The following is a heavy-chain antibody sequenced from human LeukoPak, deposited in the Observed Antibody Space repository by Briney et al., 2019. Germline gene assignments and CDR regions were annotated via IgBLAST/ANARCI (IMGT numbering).Heavy chain of an antibody. Sequence: ASVKVSCKASGYTFTSYYMHWVRQAPGQGLEWMGIINPSGGSISYAQKFQGRVTMTRDMSTSTVYMELSSLRSEDTAVYYCAVGVRGSGSYQIWGHAFDIWGQGTMVTVSS. CDR3: AVGVRGSGSYQIWGHAFDI. V-gene: IGHV1-46*01. J-gene: IGHJ3*02. CDR2: INPSGGSI. CDR1: GYTFTSYY. D-gene: IGHD3-10*01.